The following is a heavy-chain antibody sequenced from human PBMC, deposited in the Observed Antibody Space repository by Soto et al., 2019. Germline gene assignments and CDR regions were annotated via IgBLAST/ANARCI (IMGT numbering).Heavy chain of an antibody. CDR3: ASGPTYYDFWSGYYNRGLDY. D-gene: IGHD3-3*01. CDR2: INHSGST. V-gene: IGHV4-34*01. CDR1: GGSFSGYY. Sequence: SETLSLTCAVYGGSFSGYYWSWIRQPPGKGLEWIGEINHSGSTNYNPSLKSRVTISVDTSKNQFSLKLSSVTAADTAVYYCASGPTYYDFWSGYYNRGLDYWGQGTLVTVSS. J-gene: IGHJ4*02.